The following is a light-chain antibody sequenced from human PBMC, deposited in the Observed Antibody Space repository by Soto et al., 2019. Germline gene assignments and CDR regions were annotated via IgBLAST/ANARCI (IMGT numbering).Light chain of an antibody. CDR2: DVT. J-gene: IGLJ1*01. V-gene: IGLV2-14*01. CDR1: SSDVGGYNY. CDR3: SSYTSSSTPYA. Sequence: QSALTQPASVSGSPGQSITISCTGTSSDVGGYNYVSWYQQHPVKAPKLMIYDVTNRPSGVSDRFSGSKYGNTASLTISGLHAEDEAYYYCSSYTSSSTPYAFGTGTKLTVL.